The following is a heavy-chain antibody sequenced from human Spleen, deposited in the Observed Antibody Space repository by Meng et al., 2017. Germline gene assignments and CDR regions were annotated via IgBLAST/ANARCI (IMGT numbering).Heavy chain of an antibody. V-gene: IGHV4-34*01. J-gene: IGHJ4*02. CDR1: GGSFSDYY. D-gene: IGHD4-11*01. CDR3: ARGPTTVAHDFDY. Sequence: QVQLLQWGAGLLKPSETLSLTCVVSGGSFSDYYWSWTRQPPGKGLEWIGEINHRGNTNYNSFLESRVTISVDTSQNSLSLKLSSVTAADSAVYYCARGPTTVAHDFDYWGQGTLVTVSS. CDR2: INHRGNT.